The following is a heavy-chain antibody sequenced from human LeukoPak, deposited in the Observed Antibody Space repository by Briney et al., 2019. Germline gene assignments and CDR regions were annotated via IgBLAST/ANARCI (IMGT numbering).Heavy chain of an antibody. Sequence: ASVKASCKASGYTFTSYGISWVRQAPGQGLEWMGWISAYNGNTNYAQKLQGRVTMTTDTSTSTAYMELRSLRSDDTAVYYCAREGYSSSSDASDYWGQGTLVTVSS. V-gene: IGHV1-18*01. J-gene: IGHJ4*02. CDR2: ISAYNGNT. CDR3: AREGYSSSSDASDY. D-gene: IGHD6-6*01. CDR1: GYTFTSYG.